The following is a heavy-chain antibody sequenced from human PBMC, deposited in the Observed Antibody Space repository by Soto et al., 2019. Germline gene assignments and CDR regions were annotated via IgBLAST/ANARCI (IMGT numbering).Heavy chain of an antibody. CDR1: GFTFDDYT. CDR3: AKDKGDTAMVTAYDY. J-gene: IGHJ4*02. Sequence: GGSLRLSCAASGFTFDDYTMHWVRQAPGKGLEWVSLISWDGGSTYYADSVKGRFTISRDNSKNSLYLQMNSLRTEDTALYYCAKDKGDTAMVTAYDYWSQGTLVTVSS. D-gene: IGHD5-18*01. V-gene: IGHV3-43*01. CDR2: ISWDGGST.